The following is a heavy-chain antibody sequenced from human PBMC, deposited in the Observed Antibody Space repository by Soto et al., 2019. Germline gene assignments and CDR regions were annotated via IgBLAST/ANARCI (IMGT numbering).Heavy chain of an antibody. D-gene: IGHD1-26*01. CDR2: SWYDGTNK. CDR1: GFTLNTYG. V-gene: IGHV3-33*07. Sequence: GESLKISCAASGFTLNTYGMYWVRQAPGKGLEWVAVSWYDGTNKDYADSVKGRFTISRDNSRNTLYLQMNSLRAEDTAAYYCAGRVGATNYGMDVWGQGTTVTVSS. J-gene: IGHJ6*02. CDR3: AGRVGATNYGMDV.